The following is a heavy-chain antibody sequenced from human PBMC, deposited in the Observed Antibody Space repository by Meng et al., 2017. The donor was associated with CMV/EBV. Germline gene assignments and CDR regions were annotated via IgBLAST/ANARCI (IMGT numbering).Heavy chain of an antibody. CDR2: IRSKAYGGTT. D-gene: IGHD3-22*01. J-gene: IGHJ3*02. CDR1: GFTFGDYA. V-gene: IGHV3-49*04. Sequence: GESLKISCPASGFTFGDYAMSWVRQAPGKGLEWVGFIRSKAYGGTTEYAASVKGRFTISRDDSKSIAYLQMNSLKTEDTAVYYCTRDRDLYYYDSSGYYGDAFDIWGQGTMVTVSS. CDR3: TRDRDLYYYDSSGYYGDAFDI.